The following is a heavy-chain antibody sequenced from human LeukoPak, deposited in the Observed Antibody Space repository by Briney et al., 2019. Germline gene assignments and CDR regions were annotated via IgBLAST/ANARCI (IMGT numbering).Heavy chain of an antibody. CDR1: GFTFSSYG. V-gene: IGHV3-30*03. Sequence: GGSLRLSCAASGFTFSSYGMHWVRQAPGKGLEWVAVISYDGSNKYYADSVKGRFTISRDNSKNTLYLQMNSLRAEDTAVYYCAGSCYDMGPDYWGQGTLVTVSS. J-gene: IGHJ4*02. CDR2: ISYDGSNK. D-gene: IGHD2-15*01. CDR3: AGSCYDMGPDY.